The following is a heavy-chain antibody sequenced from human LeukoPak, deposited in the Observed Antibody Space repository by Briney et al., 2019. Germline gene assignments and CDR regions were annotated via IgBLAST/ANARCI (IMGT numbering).Heavy chain of an antibody. J-gene: IGHJ4*02. Sequence: GGSLRLSCAASGFTFSSYAMHWVRQAPGKGLEWVAVISYDGSNKYYADSVKGRFTISGDNSKNTLYLQMNSLRAEDTAVYYCARGRGGTNTPYYFDYWGQGTLVTVSS. CDR1: GFTFSSYA. D-gene: IGHD3-16*01. V-gene: IGHV3-30-3*01. CDR3: ARGRGGTNTPYYFDY. CDR2: ISYDGSNK.